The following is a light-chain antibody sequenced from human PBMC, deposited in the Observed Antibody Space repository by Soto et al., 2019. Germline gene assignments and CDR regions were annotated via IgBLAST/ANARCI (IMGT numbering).Light chain of an antibody. Sequence: EIVMTQSPATLSLSPGDRVTLSCRASQSISDNLFWCQQKSGQAPRLLIHCAFKRATGVPVRFTGSGCGTEFTLTLIILQSEDYAFYYCQQYHNWPPQYTFGPGTKLQIK. CDR3: QQYHNWPPQYT. CDR2: CAF. V-gene: IGKV3-15*01. J-gene: IGKJ2*01. CDR1: QSISDN.